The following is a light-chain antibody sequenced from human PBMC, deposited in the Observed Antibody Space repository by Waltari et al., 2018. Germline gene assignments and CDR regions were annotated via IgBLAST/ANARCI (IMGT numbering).Light chain of an antibody. Sequence: QSALTQPASVSGSPGQSITISCTGTSTDVGNYNLVSWYQQYPGEVPKLIIYDVNERPSGVPNRFSGSKSGSTASLTISGLQAEDEAYYYCCSYAGTPTPMKFGGGTKLTVL. J-gene: IGLJ2*01. CDR3: CSYAGTPTPMK. CDR2: DVN. CDR1: STDVGNYNL. V-gene: IGLV2-23*02.